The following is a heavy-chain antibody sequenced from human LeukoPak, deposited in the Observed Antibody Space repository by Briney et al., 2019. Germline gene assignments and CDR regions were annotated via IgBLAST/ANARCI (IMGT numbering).Heavy chain of an antibody. J-gene: IGHJ4*02. CDR3: AGLVGRYSSGLYYYYFDY. CDR2: MYLSGTT. Sequence: SETLSLTCTVSGDSINSLDLWSWVRQPPGKGLAWIGEMYLSGTTHSNPSVKSRVTISIDKSKNQFFLNLSSVTAADTAVYYCAGLVGRYSSGLYYYYFDYWGQGTLVTVSS. V-gene: IGHV4-4*02. CDR1: GDSINSLDL. D-gene: IGHD3-22*01.